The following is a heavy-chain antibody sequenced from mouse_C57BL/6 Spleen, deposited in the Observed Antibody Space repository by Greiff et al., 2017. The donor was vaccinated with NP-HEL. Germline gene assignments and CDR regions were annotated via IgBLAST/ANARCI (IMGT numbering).Heavy chain of an antibody. V-gene: IGHV1-52*01. J-gene: IGHJ2*01. CDR2: IDPSDSET. CDR3: AREGDYYFDY. CDR1: GYTFTSYW. Sequence: VQLQQSGAELVRPGSSVKLSCKASGYTFTSYWMHWVKQRPIQGLEWIGNIDPSDSETHYNQKFKDKATLTVDKSSSTAYMQLSSLTSEDSAVYYCAREGDYYFDYWGQGTTLTVSS.